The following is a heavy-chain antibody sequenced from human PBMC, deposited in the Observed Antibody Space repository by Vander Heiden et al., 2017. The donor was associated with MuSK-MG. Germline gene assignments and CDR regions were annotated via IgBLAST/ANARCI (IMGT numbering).Heavy chain of an antibody. CDR1: GGSISSYY. CDR3: AGIRGSYSVDY. CDR2: IYYSGST. D-gene: IGHD3-16*01. Sequence: QVQLQESGPGLVKPSETLSLTCTASGGSISSYYWSWIRQPPGKGLEWIGYIYYSGSTNYNSSLKSRVTISVDMSKNQFSLRLSSVTAADTAVYYCAGIRGSYSVDYWGQGTLVTVSS. J-gene: IGHJ4*02. V-gene: IGHV4-59*01.